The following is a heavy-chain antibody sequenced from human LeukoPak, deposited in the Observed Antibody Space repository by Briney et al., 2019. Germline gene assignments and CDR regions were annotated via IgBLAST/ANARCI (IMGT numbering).Heavy chain of an antibody. CDR2: IWSDGRQK. V-gene: IGHV3-33*01. CDR3: ARDDDGSGKYGQLY. D-gene: IGHD3-10*01. CDR1: GFIFSNYG. Sequence: GRSLRLSCAASGFIFSNYGFHWVRQAPGKGLEWVAVIWSDGRQKYYVDSVKGRFTLSRDTSKKTVYLQMNSLRAEDTAVYYCARDDDGSGKYGQLYWGQGTLVTVSS. J-gene: IGHJ4*02.